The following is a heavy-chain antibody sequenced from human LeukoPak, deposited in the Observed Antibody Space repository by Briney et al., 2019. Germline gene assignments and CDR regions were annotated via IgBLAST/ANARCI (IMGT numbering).Heavy chain of an antibody. CDR2: IKQDESEK. Sequence: GGSLRLSCAASGFTFSSYWMSWVRQAPGKGLEWVANIKQDESEKYYVDSVKGRFTISRDNAKNSLYLQMNSLRAEDTAVYYCARDLPYYDFWSGYYLYYYYGMDVWGQGTTVTVSS. J-gene: IGHJ6*02. D-gene: IGHD3-3*01. V-gene: IGHV3-7*03. CDR1: GFTFSSYW. CDR3: ARDLPYYDFWSGYYLYYYYGMDV.